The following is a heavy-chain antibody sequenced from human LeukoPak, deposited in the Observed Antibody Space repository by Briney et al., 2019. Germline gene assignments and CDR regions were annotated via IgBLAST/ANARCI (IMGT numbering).Heavy chain of an antibody. D-gene: IGHD3-22*01. J-gene: IGHJ4*02. CDR1: GGSFSGYY. Sequence: PSETLSLTCAVYGGSFSGYYWSWIRQPPGKGLEWIGEINHGGSTNYNPSLKSRVTISVDTSKNQFSLKLSSVTAADTAVYYCARGYLAYYDSSGYVPYYFDYWGQGTLVTVSS. CDR2: INHGGST. CDR3: ARGYLAYYDSSGYVPYYFDY. V-gene: IGHV4-34*01.